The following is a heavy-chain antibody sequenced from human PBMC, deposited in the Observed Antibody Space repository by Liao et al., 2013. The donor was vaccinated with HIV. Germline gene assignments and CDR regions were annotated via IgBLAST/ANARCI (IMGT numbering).Heavy chain of an antibody. J-gene: IGHJ4*02. CDR3: ARWFGNNYGVDS. V-gene: IGHV4-59*12. CDR2: IFYSGSS. D-gene: IGHD5-24*01. Sequence: QVQLQESGPGLVKPSETLSLTCSVSGASITNYYWSWIRQPPGKGLEWIGYIFYSGSSNYNPSLKSRVTLSVDTSKNQFSLKLTSVTAADTAMYYCARWFGNNYGVDSWGQGTLVIVSS. CDR1: GASITNYY.